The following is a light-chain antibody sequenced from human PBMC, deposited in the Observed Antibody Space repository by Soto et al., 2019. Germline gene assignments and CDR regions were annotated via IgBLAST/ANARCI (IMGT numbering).Light chain of an antibody. CDR1: QSVLYSSNNKSL. J-gene: IGKJ2*01. CDR2: WAS. Sequence: DIVMTQSSDSLAVSLGERATINCKSSQSVLYSSNNKSLLAWYQQKPGQPPKLLIYWASTRESGVPDRFSGSGSGTDFTLTISSLQAEDVAVYYCQQYYSTPYTFGQGTKLEIK. V-gene: IGKV4-1*01. CDR3: QQYYSTPYT.